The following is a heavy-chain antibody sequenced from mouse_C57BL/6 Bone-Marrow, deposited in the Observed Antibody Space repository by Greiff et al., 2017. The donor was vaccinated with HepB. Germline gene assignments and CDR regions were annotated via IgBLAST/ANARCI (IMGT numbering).Heavy chain of an antibody. CDR2: IYPRSGNT. CDR1: GYTFTSYG. CDR3: ARRDYDFAY. D-gene: IGHD2-4*01. V-gene: IGHV1-81*01. J-gene: IGHJ3*01. Sequence: QVQLQQSGAELARPGASVKLSCKASGYTFTSYGISWVKQRTGQGLEWIGEIYPRSGNTYYNEKFKGKATLTADKSSSTAYMELRSLTSEDSAVYFWARRDYDFAYWGQGTLVTGSA.